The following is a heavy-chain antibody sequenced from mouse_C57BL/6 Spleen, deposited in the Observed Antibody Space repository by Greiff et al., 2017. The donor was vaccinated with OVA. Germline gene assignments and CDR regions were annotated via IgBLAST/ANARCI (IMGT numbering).Heavy chain of an antibody. CDR1: GYTFTSYW. V-gene: IGHV1-69*01. D-gene: IGHD2-4*01. Sequence: VQLQQPGAELVMPGASVKLSCKASGYTFTSYWMHWVKQRPGQGLEWIGEIDPSDSYTNYNQKFKGKSTLTVDKSSSTAYMQLSSLTSEDSAVYYCARRGDYDGGPWFAYWGQGTLVTVSA. J-gene: IGHJ3*01. CDR2: IDPSDSYT. CDR3: ARRGDYDGGPWFAY.